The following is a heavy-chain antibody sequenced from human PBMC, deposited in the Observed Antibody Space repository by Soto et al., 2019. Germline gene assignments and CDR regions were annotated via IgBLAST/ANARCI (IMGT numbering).Heavy chain of an antibody. D-gene: IGHD1-26*01. CDR2: INHRGGT. V-gene: IGHV4-34*01. Sequence: SETLSLTCGVYGGSFSGYYWGWIRQSPGKGLEWIGEINHRGGTNYNPSFESRVSTSVDTSKSQFSLNLTAVTAADTAVYYCARRGKIGIKSYFYYHGVDVWGRGTSLTVSS. CDR1: GGSFSGYY. J-gene: IGHJ6*02. CDR3: ARRGKIGIKSYFYYHGVDV.